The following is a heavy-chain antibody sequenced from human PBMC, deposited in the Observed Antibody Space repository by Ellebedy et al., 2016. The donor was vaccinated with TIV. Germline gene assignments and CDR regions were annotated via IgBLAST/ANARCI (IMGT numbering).Heavy chain of an antibody. CDR3: AKDRGYGSGRSPDY. J-gene: IGHJ4*02. D-gene: IGHD3-10*01. V-gene: IGHV3-7*01. Sequence: GGSLRLSXVASGLPFTNSWMTWVRQTPGKGLEWVASINSDGSERRYVDSVKGRFTISRDNAKNTLYLQMNSLRAEDTAVYYCAKDRGYGSGRSPDYWGQGTLVTVSS. CDR1: GLPFTNSW. CDR2: INSDGSER.